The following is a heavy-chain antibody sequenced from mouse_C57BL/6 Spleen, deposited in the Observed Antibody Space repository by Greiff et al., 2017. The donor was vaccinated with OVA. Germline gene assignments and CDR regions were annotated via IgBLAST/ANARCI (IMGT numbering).Heavy chain of an antibody. J-gene: IGHJ1*03. V-gene: IGHV5-17*01. CDR1: GFTFSDYG. Sequence: VQLKESGGGLVKPGGSLKLSCAASGFTFSDYGMHWVRQAPEKGLEWVAYISSGSSTIYYADTVKGRFTISRDNAKNTLFLQMTSLRSEDTAMYYCARHYYGSSPYWYFDVWGTGTTVTVSS. CDR2: ISSGSSTI. D-gene: IGHD1-1*01. CDR3: ARHYYGSSPYWYFDV.